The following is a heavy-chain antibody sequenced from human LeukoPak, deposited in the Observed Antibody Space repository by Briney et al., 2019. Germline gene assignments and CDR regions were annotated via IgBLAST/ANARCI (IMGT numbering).Heavy chain of an antibody. CDR2: IDPNSDNT. Sequence: ASVKVSCKASGYTFTGCFIHYVRQAPGQGLEWMGWIDPNSDNTRYSEMFKDRVTMTRDTSTNTAYMELSWLRSDDTAVYYCARSAYNYGYVYFDHWGQGTLVIVSS. V-gene: IGHV1-2*02. CDR3: ARSAYNYGYVYFDH. CDR1: GYTFTGCF. J-gene: IGHJ4*02. D-gene: IGHD5-18*01.